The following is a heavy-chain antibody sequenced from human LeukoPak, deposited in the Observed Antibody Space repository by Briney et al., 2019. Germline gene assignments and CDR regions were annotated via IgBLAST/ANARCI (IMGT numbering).Heavy chain of an antibody. V-gene: IGHV1-69*05. Sequence: SVKVACKASGGTFSSYAISWVRQARGQGLEWMGRIIPIFGTANYAQKFQGRVTITTDESTSTAYMELSSLRSEDTAVYYCARDLTHDYLRRGHFDYWGQGTLVTVSS. CDR3: ARDLTHDYLRRGHFDY. D-gene: IGHD4-11*01. CDR2: IIPIFGTA. J-gene: IGHJ4*02. CDR1: GGTFSSYA.